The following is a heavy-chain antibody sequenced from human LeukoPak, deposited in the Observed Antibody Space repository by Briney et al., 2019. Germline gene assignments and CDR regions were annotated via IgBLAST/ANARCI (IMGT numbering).Heavy chain of an antibody. D-gene: IGHD6-19*01. CDR2: ISSSGSTI. CDR3: ARDRGYSSGWFDY. J-gene: IGHJ4*02. CDR1: GFTFSSYE. V-gene: IGHV3-48*03. Sequence: AGGPLRLSCAASGFTFSSYEMNWVRQAPGKGLEWVSYISSSGSTIYYADSVKGRFTISRDNAKNSLYLQMNSLRAEDTAVYYCARDRGYSSGWFDYWGQGTLVTISS.